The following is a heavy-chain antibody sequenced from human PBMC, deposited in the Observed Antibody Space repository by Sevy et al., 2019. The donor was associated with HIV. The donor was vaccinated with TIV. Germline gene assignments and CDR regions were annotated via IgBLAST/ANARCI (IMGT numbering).Heavy chain of an antibody. D-gene: IGHD2-21*01. J-gene: IGHJ6*02. CDR1: GFPFNDHA. CDR3: AKDINRGCDGINCYPYYYYFYGLDV. Sequence: GGSLRLSCAASGFPFNDHALHWVRQVPGKGLEWVSGISWNSRNVDYADSVKGRFTISRDNANHFLYLEMNSLRPEDTAFYYCAKDINRGCDGINCYPYYYYFYGLDVWGQGTTVTVS. V-gene: IGHV3-9*01. CDR2: ISWNSRNV.